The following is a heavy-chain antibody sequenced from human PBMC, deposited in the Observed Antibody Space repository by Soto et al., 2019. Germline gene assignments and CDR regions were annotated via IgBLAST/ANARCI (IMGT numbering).Heavy chain of an antibody. CDR3: ARVASDYINSADP. D-gene: IGHD4-4*01. J-gene: IGHJ5*02. CDR2: IGGSGGNT. Sequence: EVQLLESGGGLVQPGGSLRLSCAASGFIFNAYAMTWVRQAPGKGLEWVSAIGGSGGNTYYAASVKGRFTISRDNSKDTVDLEMNRLRVDDTAVYFCARVASDYINSADPCGQGILVTVSS. CDR1: GFIFNAYA. V-gene: IGHV3-23*01.